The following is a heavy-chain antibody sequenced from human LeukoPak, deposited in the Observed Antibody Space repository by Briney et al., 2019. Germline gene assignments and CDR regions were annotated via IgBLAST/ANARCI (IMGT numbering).Heavy chain of an antibody. J-gene: IGHJ4*02. D-gene: IGHD3-10*01. CDR2: ISWNSGSI. V-gene: IGHV3-9*01. Sequence: GGSLRLSCAISRFSFDDYGMSWVRQAPGKGLEWVSGISWNSGSIGYADSVKGRFTISRDNAKNSLYLQMNSLRAEDTALYYCAKDSPKYYYGSGSWGFDYWGQGTLVTVSS. CDR1: RFSFDDYG. CDR3: AKDSPKYYYGSGSWGFDY.